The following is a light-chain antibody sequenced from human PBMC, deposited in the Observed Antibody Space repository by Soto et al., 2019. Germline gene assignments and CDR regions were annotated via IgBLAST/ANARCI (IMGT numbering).Light chain of an antibody. Sequence: QAVVTQEPSLTVSPGGTVTLTCGSSTGAVTSGHYPYWFQQKPGQAPRTLIYDTNNKYSWTPARFSGSLLGGQAALTLSGAQPEDEAEYFCLLLYSGNRRVFGVGTKVTVL. CDR3: LLLYSGNRRV. CDR2: DTN. CDR1: TGAVTSGHY. V-gene: IGLV7-46*01. J-gene: IGLJ1*01.